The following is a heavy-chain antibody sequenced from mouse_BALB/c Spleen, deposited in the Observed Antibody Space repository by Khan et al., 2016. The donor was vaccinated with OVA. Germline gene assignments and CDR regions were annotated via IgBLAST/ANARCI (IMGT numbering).Heavy chain of an antibody. CDR2: IWGDGST. Sequence: QVQLQQSGPGLVAPSQSLSITCTVSGFSLTGYGVNWVRQPPGKGLEWLGMIWGDGSTDYNSALKSRLNLSKDNSKSQVFLKMNSLQTDDTARYYCARADYGNYREAMDYWGQGTSVTVSS. V-gene: IGHV2-6-7*01. D-gene: IGHD2-1*01. CDR3: ARADYGNYREAMDY. J-gene: IGHJ4*01. CDR1: GFSLTGYG.